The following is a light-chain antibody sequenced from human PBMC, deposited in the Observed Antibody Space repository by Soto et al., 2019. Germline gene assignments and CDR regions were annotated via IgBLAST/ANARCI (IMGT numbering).Light chain of an antibody. J-gene: IGLJ3*02. V-gene: IGLV4-60*03. CDR1: SGHSSYI. CDR3: ETWDSSTRV. Sequence: QSVLTQSSSASASLGSSVKLTCTLDSGHSSYIIAWHQQQPGKAPRYLMKLEGSGSYNKGSGVPDRFSGSSSGADRYLTISNLQSEDEADYYCETWDSSTRVFGGGTKVTVL. CDR2: LEGSGSY.